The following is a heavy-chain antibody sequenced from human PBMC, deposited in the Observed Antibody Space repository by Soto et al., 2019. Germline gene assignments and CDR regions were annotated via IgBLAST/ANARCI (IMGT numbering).Heavy chain of an antibody. V-gene: IGHV4-59*01. CDR3: AREYSSSPLSRNWFDP. J-gene: IGHJ5*02. CDR1: GGSISSYY. CDR2: IYYSGST. D-gene: IGHD6-6*01. Sequence: PSETLSLTCTVSGGSISSYYWSWIRQPPGKGLEWIGYIYYSGSTNYNPSLKSRVTISVDTSKNQFSLQLSSVTAADTAVYYCAREYSSSPLSRNWFDPWGQGTLVTVSS.